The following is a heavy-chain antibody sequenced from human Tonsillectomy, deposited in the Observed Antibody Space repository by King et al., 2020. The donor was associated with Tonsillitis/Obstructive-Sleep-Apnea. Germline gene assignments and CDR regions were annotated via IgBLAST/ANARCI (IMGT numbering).Heavy chain of an antibody. J-gene: IGHJ4*02. CDR3: THRPSARYFDY. V-gene: IGHV2-5*02. CDR2: IYWAYDK. CDR1: GFSLSTSGVG. Sequence: TLKESGPTLVKPTQTLTLTCTFSGFSLSTSGVGGGGICQPPRKARQGLALIYWAYDKRYSPSLKSRLTITKDTSKNQVVLTMTNMDPVDTATYYCTHRPSARYFDYWGQGTLVTVSS.